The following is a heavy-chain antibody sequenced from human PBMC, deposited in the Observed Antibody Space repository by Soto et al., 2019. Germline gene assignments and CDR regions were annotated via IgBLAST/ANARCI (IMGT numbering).Heavy chain of an antibody. CDR2: IYYSGST. V-gene: IGHV4-39*01. CDR1: GGSISSSSYY. D-gene: IGHD5-18*01. Sequence: SETLSLTCTVSGGSISSSSYYWGWIRQPPGKGLEWIGSIYYSGSTYYNPSLKSRVTISVDTSKNQFSLKLSSVTAADTAVYYCARQKSGYSYGYDYWGQGTLVTVSS. CDR3: ARQKSGYSYGYDY. J-gene: IGHJ4*02.